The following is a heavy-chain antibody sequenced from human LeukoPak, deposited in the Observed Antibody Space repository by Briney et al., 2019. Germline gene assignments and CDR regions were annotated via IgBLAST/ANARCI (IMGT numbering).Heavy chain of an antibody. CDR3: TRGPIQLWLYHGMDV. V-gene: IGHV3-49*04. CDR2: IRSKTYGGTT. D-gene: IGHD5-18*01. Sequence: GRSLRLSCTVSGFTFGDHAMSWVRQAPGKGLEWVGFIRSKTYGGTTEYAASVKGRFIISRDDSTSIAYLQMDSLKTEDTAVYYCTRGPIQLWLYHGMDVWGQGTTVTVSS. CDR1: GFTFGDHA. J-gene: IGHJ6*02.